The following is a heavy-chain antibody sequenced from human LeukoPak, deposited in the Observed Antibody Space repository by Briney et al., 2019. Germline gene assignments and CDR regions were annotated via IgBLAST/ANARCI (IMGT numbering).Heavy chain of an antibody. CDR3: ARGRRYYDSSGRYFDF. J-gene: IGHJ4*02. CDR1: GGSLNNYY. V-gene: IGHV4-59*08. Sequence: PSETLSLTCTVSGGSLNNYYWGWIRQPPGKGLECIGYIFYTGSTNYNPSLKSRVTISVDKSKNQFSLRLSSVTAADMAVYYCARGRRYYDSSGRYFDFWGQGTLVTVSS. D-gene: IGHD3-22*01. CDR2: IFYTGST.